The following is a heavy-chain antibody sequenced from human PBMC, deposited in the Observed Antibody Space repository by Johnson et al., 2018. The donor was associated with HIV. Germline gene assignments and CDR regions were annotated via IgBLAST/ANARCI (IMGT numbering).Heavy chain of an antibody. CDR2: VSYDGSNK. D-gene: IGHD3-10*01. J-gene: IGHJ3*02. CDR3: ASEVRGVLDI. V-gene: IGHV3-30*03. CDR1: GFTFSSYG. Sequence: QVQLVESGGGVVRPGGSLRLSCAASGFTFSSYGMHWVRQAPGKGLEWVAIVSYDGSNKYYADSVKGRFTISRDNSKNTLYLQMNSLRVEDTAVYYCASEVRGVLDIWGQGTMVTVSS.